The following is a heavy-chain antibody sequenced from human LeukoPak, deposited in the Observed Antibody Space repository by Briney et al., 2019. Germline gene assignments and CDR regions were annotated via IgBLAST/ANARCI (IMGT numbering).Heavy chain of an antibody. V-gene: IGHV4-59*01. CDR3: ASASNRGCSGGSCYFDY. D-gene: IGHD2-15*01. CDR1: GGSISIYY. Sequence: KSSETLSLTCTVSGGSISIYYWSWIRKPPGKGLEWIGYIYYSGSTNYNPSLKSRVTISVDTSKNQFSLKLSSVTAADTAVYYCASASNRGCSGGSCYFDYWGQGTLVTVSS. J-gene: IGHJ4*02. CDR2: IYYSGST.